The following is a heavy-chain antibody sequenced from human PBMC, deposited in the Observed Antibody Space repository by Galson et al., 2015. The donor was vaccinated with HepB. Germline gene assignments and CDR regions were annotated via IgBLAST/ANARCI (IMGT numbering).Heavy chain of an antibody. J-gene: IGHJ4*02. CDR3: AEGDWNGMRY. Sequence: TLSLTCTVSGGSISSGSLYWSWIRQPAGKGLEWIGRIYSSGSTNYNPSLKSRVTISVDTSKNQFSLRLSSVTAADTAVYYCAEGDWNGMRYWGQGTLVTVSS. CDR1: GGSISSGSLY. CDR2: IYSSGST. D-gene: IGHD1-1*01. V-gene: IGHV4-61*02.